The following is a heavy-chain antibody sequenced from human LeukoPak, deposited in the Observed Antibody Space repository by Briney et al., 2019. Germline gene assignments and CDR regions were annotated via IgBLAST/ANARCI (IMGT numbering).Heavy chain of an antibody. J-gene: IGHJ4*02. Sequence: PGGSLRLSCAASGFTFSSYAMSWVRQAPGKGLEWVSAISGSGGSTYYADSVKGRFTISRDNSKNTLYLQMNSLRVEDTAIYYCAKARYSSSWYHFDYWGQGTLVTASS. CDR1: GFTFSSYA. D-gene: IGHD6-13*01. CDR3: AKARYSSSWYHFDY. V-gene: IGHV3-23*01. CDR2: ISGSGGST.